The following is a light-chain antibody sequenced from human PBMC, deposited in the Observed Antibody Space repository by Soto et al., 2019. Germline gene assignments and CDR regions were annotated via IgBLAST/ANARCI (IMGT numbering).Light chain of an antibody. CDR1: SSDVGGYNY. J-gene: IGLJ2*01. CDR3: SSYAGSNNLV. V-gene: IGLV2-8*01. Sequence: QSALTQPPSASGSPGQSVTISCTGTSSDVGGYNYVSWYQQHPGKAPKLMIYEVSKRPSGVPDRFSGSKSGNTASLTVSGLQAEAEAHYYCSSYAGSNNLVFGGGPKVTVL. CDR2: EVS.